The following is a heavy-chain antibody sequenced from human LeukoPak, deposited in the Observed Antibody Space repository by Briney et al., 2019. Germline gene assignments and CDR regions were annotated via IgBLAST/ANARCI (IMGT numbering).Heavy chain of an antibody. CDR2: ISGSGGST. D-gene: IGHD3-22*01. Sequence: GGSLRLSCAASGFTFSSYAMSWVRQAPGKGLEWVSAISGSGGSTYYADSVKGRFTISRDNSKNTLYLQMNSLRAEDTAVYYCARDPTMIVVAYYFDYWGQGTLVTVSS. J-gene: IGHJ4*02. CDR1: GFTFSSYA. V-gene: IGHV3-23*01. CDR3: ARDPTMIVVAYYFDY.